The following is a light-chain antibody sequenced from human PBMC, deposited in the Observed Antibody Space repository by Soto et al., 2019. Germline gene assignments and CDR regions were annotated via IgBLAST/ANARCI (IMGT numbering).Light chain of an antibody. CDR1: SGDVGGYDY. J-gene: IGLJ1*01. CDR3: RSHTSGSPGV. CDR2: DVT. V-gene: IGLV2-14*03. Sequence: QSALTQPASVSGSPGQSIAISCTGTSGDVGGYDYVSWYQQHPDKAPKLIIYDVTKRPSWVSNRFSGSKSGNTAALTISGLQPEDEDDYYCRSHTSGSPGVFGSGTKLTVL.